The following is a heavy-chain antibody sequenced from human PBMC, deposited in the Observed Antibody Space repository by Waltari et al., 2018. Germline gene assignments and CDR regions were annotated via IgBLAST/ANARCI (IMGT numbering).Heavy chain of an antibody. Sequence: QVQLQESGPGLVKPSETLSLTCTVSGGSISSYYWSWIRQPPGQGLEWIGYIYYSGSTNYNPSLKSRVTISVDTSKNQFSLKLSSVTAADTAVYYCARVLGYDSSGYYPAGYYMDVWGKGTTVTVSS. CDR1: GGSISSYY. D-gene: IGHD3-22*01. V-gene: IGHV4-59*01. CDR2: IYYSGST. CDR3: ARVLGYDSSGYYPAGYYMDV. J-gene: IGHJ6*03.